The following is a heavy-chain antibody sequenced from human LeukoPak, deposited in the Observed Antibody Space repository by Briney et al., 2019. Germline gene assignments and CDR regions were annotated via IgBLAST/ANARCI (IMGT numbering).Heavy chain of an antibody. Sequence: PSETLSLTCTVSGVSISPYYWSWIRQPAGKGLEWIGRVYSSGSTKYNPSLKSRVTMSMDTSKNQFSLRVSSVTAADTAVYHCARVSCTDSTCSYYYYMDVWGKGTTVTVS. J-gene: IGHJ6*03. CDR1: GVSISPYY. CDR2: VYSSGST. V-gene: IGHV4-4*07. CDR3: ARVSCTDSTCSYYYYMDV. D-gene: IGHD2-2*01.